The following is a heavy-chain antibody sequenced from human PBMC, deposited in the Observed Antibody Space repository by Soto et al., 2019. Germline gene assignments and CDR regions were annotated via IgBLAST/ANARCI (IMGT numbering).Heavy chain of an antibody. Sequence: EVQLVESGGGLVQPGRSLRLSCAASGFTFDDYAMHWVRQAPGKGLEWVSGISWNSGSIGYADSVKGRFTISRDNAKNSLYLQMNSLRAEDTALYYCAKDRGRGLSFYFDYWGQGNLVTVSS. CDR2: ISWNSGSI. CDR3: AKDRGRGLSFYFDY. CDR1: GFTFDDYA. J-gene: IGHJ4*01. D-gene: IGHD3-10*01. V-gene: IGHV3-9*01.